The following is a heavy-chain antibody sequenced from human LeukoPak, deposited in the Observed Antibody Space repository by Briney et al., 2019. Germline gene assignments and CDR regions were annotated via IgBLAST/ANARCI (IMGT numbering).Heavy chain of an antibody. J-gene: IGHJ4*02. CDR2: INPSGGST. D-gene: IGHD2-2*01. Sequence: ASVKVSCKASGYTFISYYMHWVRQAPGQGLEWMGIINPSGGSTSYAQKFQGRVTMTRDMSTSTVYMELSSLRSEDTAVYYCARENAHCSSTSCYPGYWGQGTLVTVSS. CDR3: ARENAHCSSTSCYPGY. CDR1: GYTFISYY. V-gene: IGHV1-46*01.